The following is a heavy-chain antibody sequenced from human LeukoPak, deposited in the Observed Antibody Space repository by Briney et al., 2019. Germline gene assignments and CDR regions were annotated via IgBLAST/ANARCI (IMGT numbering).Heavy chain of an antibody. CDR2: IFYSGST. J-gene: IGHJ4*02. V-gene: IGHV4-59*01. Sequence: PSETLSLTCTVSSGSISSYYWSWIRQPPGKGLEWIGYIFYSGSTTYNPSLKSRVTMSVDTSKNPFSLKLSSVTAADTAVYYCAREGVGATPFDYWGQGTLVTVSS. D-gene: IGHD1-26*01. CDR1: SGSISSYY. CDR3: AREGVGATPFDY.